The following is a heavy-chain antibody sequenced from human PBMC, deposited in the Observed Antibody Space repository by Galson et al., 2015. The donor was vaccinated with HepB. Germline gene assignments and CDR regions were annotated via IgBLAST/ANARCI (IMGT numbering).Heavy chain of an antibody. CDR1: GFTFSTYS. V-gene: IGHV3-48*01. J-gene: IGHJ4*02. CDR3: AKDDPVLSS. Sequence: SLRLSCAASGFTFSTYSMNWVRQAPGKGLEWVSYISSSSDTMYYADSVKGRFTISRDNFKNMLFLQMNSLTTEDSGVYYCAKDDPVLSSWGQGTLVTVSS. CDR2: ISSSSDTM.